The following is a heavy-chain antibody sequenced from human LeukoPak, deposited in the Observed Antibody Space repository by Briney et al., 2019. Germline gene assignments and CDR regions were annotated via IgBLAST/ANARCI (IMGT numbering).Heavy chain of an antibody. CDR1: GYTLTSYY. Sequence: SVKVSCKASGYTLTSYYMHWVRQAPGQGLECMGGIIPIFGTANYAQKFQGRVTIITDESTSTAYMELSSLRSEDTAVYYCARNSPWSGYYYYWGQGTLVTVSS. CDR3: ARNSPWSGYYYY. D-gene: IGHD3-3*01. J-gene: IGHJ4*02. V-gene: IGHV1-69*05. CDR2: IIPIFGTA.